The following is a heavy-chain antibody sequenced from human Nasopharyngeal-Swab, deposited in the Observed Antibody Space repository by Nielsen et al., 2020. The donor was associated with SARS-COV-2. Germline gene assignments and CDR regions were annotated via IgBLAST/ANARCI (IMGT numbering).Heavy chain of an antibody. CDR1: GFTFSSYN. J-gene: IGHJ4*02. V-gene: IGHV3-21*06. D-gene: IGHD2-8*01. CDR3: ARDQNGY. CDR2: ITTSSSYI. Sequence: GESLKIYCAASGFTFSSYNMNWVRQAPGKGLEWVSSITTSSSYIYYADSVKGRFTIFRDNAKNSLYLQMNSLRAEDTAVYYCARDQNGYWGQGILVTVSS.